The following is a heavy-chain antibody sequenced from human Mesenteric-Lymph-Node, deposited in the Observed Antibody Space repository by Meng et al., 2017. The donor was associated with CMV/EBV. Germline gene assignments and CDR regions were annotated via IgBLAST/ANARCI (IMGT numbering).Heavy chain of an antibody. CDR2: ISAADTT. D-gene: IGHD3-3*01. CDR1: ELSFNNYE. Sequence: GESLKISCVGSELSFNNYEMNWVRQAPGKGLEWISYISAADTTYYADSVKGRFTISRDSAKNSLYLQMNSLRAGDTAVYYCTRLNYDYWSDYASYFDYWGQGTLVTVSS. CDR3: TRLNYDYWSDYASYFDY. V-gene: IGHV3-48*03. J-gene: IGHJ4*02.